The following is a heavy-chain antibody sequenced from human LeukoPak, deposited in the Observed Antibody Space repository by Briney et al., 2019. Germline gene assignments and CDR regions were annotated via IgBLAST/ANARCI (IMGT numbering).Heavy chain of an antibody. CDR2: ISGGAGST. D-gene: IGHD6-13*01. Sequence: GGSLRLSCAASGFTFSSYGMSWVRQAPGKGLEWVSAISGGAGSTYYADSVKGRFTISRDNSKNTLYLQMNSLSAEDTALYYCARDLSSSSWGTFAYWGQGTLVTVSS. CDR1: GFTFSSYG. CDR3: ARDLSSSSWGTFAY. J-gene: IGHJ4*02. V-gene: IGHV3-23*01.